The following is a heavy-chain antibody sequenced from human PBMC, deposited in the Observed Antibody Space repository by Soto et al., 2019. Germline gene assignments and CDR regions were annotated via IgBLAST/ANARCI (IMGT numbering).Heavy chain of an antibody. CDR1: GFTLSSYP. Sequence: PGGSLRLSCSASGFTLSSYPMHWVRQAPGKGLEYVSSISTNGGSTHYADSVKGRFTISRDNSKNTQYLQMSSLRADDTAVYYCVKGEYYYDSSGYYPFDYWGQGTLVTVSS. CDR2: ISTNGGST. J-gene: IGHJ4*02. CDR3: VKGEYYYDSSGYYPFDY. V-gene: IGHV3-64D*06. D-gene: IGHD3-22*01.